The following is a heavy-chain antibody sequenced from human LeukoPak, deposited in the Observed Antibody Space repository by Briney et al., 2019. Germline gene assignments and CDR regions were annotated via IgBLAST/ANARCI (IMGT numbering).Heavy chain of an antibody. CDR2: IYYSGST. CDR1: GGSISSSSYY. V-gene: IGHV4-39*01. J-gene: IGHJ6*03. CDR3: ARFIPVVPAAHSRYYYYYYMDV. Sequence: SETLSLTCTVSGGSISSSSYYWGWIRRPPGKGLEWIGSIYYSGSTYYNPSLKSRVTISVDTSKNQFSLKLSSVTAADTAVYYCARFIPVVPAAHSRYYYYYYMDVWGKGTTVTVSS. D-gene: IGHD2-2*01.